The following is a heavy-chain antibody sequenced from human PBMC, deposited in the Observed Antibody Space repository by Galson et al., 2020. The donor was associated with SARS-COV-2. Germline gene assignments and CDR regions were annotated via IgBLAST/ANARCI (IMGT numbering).Heavy chain of an antibody. CDR3: ARGDIVVVTDPQPPDY. Sequence: SETLSLTCTVSGGSISSYYWSWIRQPPGKGLEWIGYIYYSGSTNYNPSLKNRVTISVDTSKNQFSLKLSSVTAADTAVYYCARGDIVVVTDPQPPDYWGQGTLVTVSS. D-gene: IGHD2-21*02. CDR2: IYYSGST. J-gene: IGHJ4*02. CDR1: GGSISSYY. V-gene: IGHV4-59*13.